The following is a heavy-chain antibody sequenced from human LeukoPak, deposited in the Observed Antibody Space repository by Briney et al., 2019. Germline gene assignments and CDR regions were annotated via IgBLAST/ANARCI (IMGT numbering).Heavy chain of an antibody. V-gene: IGHV1-46*01. Sequence: ASVKVSCKASGYTFTSYYIHWVRQAPGQRLEWMGIINPSGGSKSSAQKLQGRVTMTRDTSTSTVYMELSSLRSEDTAVYYCARQWIQNYYFDYWGQGTLVTVSS. CDR3: ARQWIQNYYFDY. CDR1: GYTFTSYY. CDR2: INPSGGSK. J-gene: IGHJ4*02. D-gene: IGHD5-18*01.